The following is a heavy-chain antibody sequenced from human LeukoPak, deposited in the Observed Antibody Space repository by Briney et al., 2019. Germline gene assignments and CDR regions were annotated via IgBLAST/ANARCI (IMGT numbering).Heavy chain of an antibody. V-gene: IGHV1-69*13. J-gene: IGHJ5*02. CDR3: ARGLTSRQTEYYYDSSGSQEFYNWFDP. CDR1: GGTFSSYA. CDR2: IIPIFGTA. Sequence: SVKVSCKASGGTFSSYAISWVRQAPGQGLEWMGGIIPIFGTANYAQKFQGRVTITADESTSTAYMELSSLRSEDTAVYYCARGLTSRQTEYYYDSSGSQEFYNWFDPWAREPWSPSPQ. D-gene: IGHD3-22*01.